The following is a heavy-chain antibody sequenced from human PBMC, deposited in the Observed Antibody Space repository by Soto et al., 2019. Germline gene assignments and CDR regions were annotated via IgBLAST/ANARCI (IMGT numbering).Heavy chain of an antibody. CDR3: ARGRGYYVFSGYYPPPYHFAY. V-gene: IGHV4-34*01. Sequence: SETLSLTCAVYGGSFSGYYWSWIRQPPGKGLEWIGEINHSGSTNYNPSLKSRVTISVDTSKNQFSLKLSSVTAADTAVYYCARGRGYYVFSGYYPPPYHFAYWAQGSSVPVSS. CDR1: GGSFSGYY. D-gene: IGHD3-22*01. J-gene: IGHJ4*02. CDR2: INHSGST.